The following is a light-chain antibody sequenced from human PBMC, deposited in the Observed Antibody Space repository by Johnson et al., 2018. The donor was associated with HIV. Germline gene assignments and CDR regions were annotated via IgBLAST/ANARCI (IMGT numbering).Light chain of an antibody. V-gene: IGLV1-51*01. CDR1: SSNIANNY. Sequence: QSVLTQPPSVSAAPGHQVTISCSGSSSNIANNYVSWYQQLPGTAPKLLIYDNNKRPSGIPDRFSGSKSGTSATLGITGLQTGDEADYYCGTWDSSLRENVSGTGTKVPVL. J-gene: IGLJ1*01. CDR2: DNN. CDR3: GTWDSSLRENV.